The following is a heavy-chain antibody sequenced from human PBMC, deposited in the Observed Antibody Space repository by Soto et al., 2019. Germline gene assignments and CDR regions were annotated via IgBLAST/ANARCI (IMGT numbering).Heavy chain of an antibody. J-gene: IGHJ5*02. D-gene: IGHD2-21*02. CDR3: ARDQGVVVTADNWFDP. CDR1: GGSITDSP. V-gene: IGHV4-4*07. Sequence: PSETLSLTCTVSGGSITDSPWVWIRQPAGKGLGWIGRIFSSGSTNYNPSLKGRITLSLDTSKNQFSLKLNSATATDTAVYFCARDQGVVVTADNWFDPWGQGILVTVSS. CDR2: IFSSGST.